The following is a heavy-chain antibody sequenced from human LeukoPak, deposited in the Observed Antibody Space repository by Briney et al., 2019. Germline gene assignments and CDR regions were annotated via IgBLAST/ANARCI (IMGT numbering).Heavy chain of an antibody. D-gene: IGHD5-18*01. CDR2: ISYDGSNK. J-gene: IGHJ4*02. V-gene: IGHV3-30*04. Sequence: GRSLRLSCAASGFTFSSYAMHWVRQAPGKGLEWVAVISYDGSNKYYADSVKGRFTISRDNSKNTLYLQMNSLRAEDTAVYYCARDRGYSYGPFDYWGRGTLVTVSS. CDR1: GFTFSSYA. CDR3: ARDRGYSYGPFDY.